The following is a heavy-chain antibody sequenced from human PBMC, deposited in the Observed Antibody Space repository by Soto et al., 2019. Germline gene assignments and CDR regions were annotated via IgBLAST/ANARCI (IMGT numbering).Heavy chain of an antibody. CDR2: ISAYNGNT. J-gene: IGHJ4*02. CDR1: GYTFTSYG. Sequence: ASVKVSCKASGYTFTSYGISWVRQAPGQGLEWMGWISAYNGNTNYAQKLQGRVTMTTDTSTSTAYMELRSLRSDDTAVYYCARLNTFGGVIVMYYFDYWGQGTLVTVSS. CDR3: ARLNTFGGVIVMYYFDY. V-gene: IGHV1-18*01. D-gene: IGHD3-16*02.